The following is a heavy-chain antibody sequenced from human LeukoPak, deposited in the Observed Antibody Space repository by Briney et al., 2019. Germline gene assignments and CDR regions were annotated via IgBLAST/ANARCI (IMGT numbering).Heavy chain of an antibody. V-gene: IGHV3-23*01. CDR1: GFTFSSYV. Sequence: GGSLRLSCAASGFTFSSYVMSWVRQAPGKGLEWVSAISGSGGSTYYADSVKGRFTISRDNSKNTLYLQMNSLRAEDTAVYYCAKAEPDSVSPYSGYDALGYWGQGTLVTVSS. J-gene: IGHJ4*02. D-gene: IGHD5-12*01. CDR2: ISGSGGST. CDR3: AKAEPDSVSPYSGYDALGY.